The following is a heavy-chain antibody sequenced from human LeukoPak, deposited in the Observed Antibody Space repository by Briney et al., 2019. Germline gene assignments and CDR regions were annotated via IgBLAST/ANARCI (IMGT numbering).Heavy chain of an antibody. CDR2: INAGNDNT. D-gene: IGHD2-15*01. Sequence: ASVKVSCKASGYTFTSYAMHWVRQAPGQRLEWMGWINAGNDNTKYSQKFQGRVTITRDTSASTAYMELSSLRSEDTAVYYCARDLGYCTGGTCYPDWFDPWGQGTLVTVSS. V-gene: IGHV1-3*01. CDR3: ARDLGYCTGGTCYPDWFDP. CDR1: GYTFTSYA. J-gene: IGHJ5*02.